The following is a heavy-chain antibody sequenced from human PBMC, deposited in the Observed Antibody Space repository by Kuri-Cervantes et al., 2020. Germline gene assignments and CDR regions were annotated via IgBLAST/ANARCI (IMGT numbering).Heavy chain of an antibody. CDR2: ISSSSSTI. D-gene: IGHD5-18*01. V-gene: IGHV3-11*01. Sequence: GGSLRLSCAASGFTFSDYYMSWIRQAPGKGLEWVSYISSSSSTIYYADSVKGRFTISRDNAKNSLYLQMNSLRAEDTAVYYCAKVDTAMGQDYWGQGTLVTVSS. CDR3: AKVDTAMGQDY. J-gene: IGHJ4*02. CDR1: GFTFSDYY.